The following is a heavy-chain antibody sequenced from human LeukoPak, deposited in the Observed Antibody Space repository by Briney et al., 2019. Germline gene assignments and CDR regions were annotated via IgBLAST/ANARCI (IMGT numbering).Heavy chain of an antibody. D-gene: IGHD6-19*01. V-gene: IGHV1-2*02. CDR2: INPNSGGT. CDR1: GYTFTGYY. J-gene: IGHJ6*02. Sequence: ASVKASCKASGYTFTGYYMHWVRQAPGQGLEWMGWINPNSGGTNYAQKFQGRVTMTRDTSISTAYMELSRLRSDDTAVYYCARMAVAGTYYYYYGMDVWGQGTTVTVSS. CDR3: ARMAVAGTYYYYYGMDV.